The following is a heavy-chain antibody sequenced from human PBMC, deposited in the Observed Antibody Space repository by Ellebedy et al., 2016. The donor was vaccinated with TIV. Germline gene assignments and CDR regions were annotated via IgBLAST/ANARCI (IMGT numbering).Heavy chain of an antibody. V-gene: IGHV3-30*18. CDR1: TFTFSTYG. D-gene: IGHD2-2*01. J-gene: IGHJ4*02. CDR3: VKGSPHCSTISCYRDFDY. Sequence: LSLXXEVSTFTFSTYGMHWIRQAPGKGLEWVAVISYDGTKKIYSDSVKGRCTISRDNSRNTLYLQLNSLRAEDTAVYYCVKGSPHCSTISCYRDFDYWGQGTLVTVSS. CDR2: ISYDGTKK.